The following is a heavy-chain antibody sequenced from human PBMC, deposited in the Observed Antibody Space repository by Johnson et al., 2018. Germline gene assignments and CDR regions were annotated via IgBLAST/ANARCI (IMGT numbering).Heavy chain of an antibody. CDR3: ARKPQTDYYYMDV. V-gene: IGHV4-59*01. J-gene: IGHJ6*03. CDR2: IYYSGST. CDR1: GGSISSYY. Sequence: QVQLQESGPGLVKASETLSLTCTVSGGSISSYYWSWIRQPPGKGLEWIGYIYYSGSTNYNPSLKSRVTISVDTSKNQFSLKLSSVTAADTAVYYCARKPQTDYYYMDVWGKGTTVTVSS.